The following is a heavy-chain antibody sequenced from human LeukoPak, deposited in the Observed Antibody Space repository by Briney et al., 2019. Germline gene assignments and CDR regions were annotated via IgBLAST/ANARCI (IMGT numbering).Heavy chain of an antibody. CDR1: GFTFSSYS. J-gene: IGHJ6*03. Sequence: GGSLRLSCAASGFTFSSYSMNWVRQAPGKGLEWVSSISSSSSYIYYADSVKGRFTISRDNAKNSLYLQMNSLRAEDTAVYYCARAGDSSSWGYYYMDVWGKGTTVTVSS. CDR3: ARAGDSSSWGYYYMDV. CDR2: ISSSSSYI. V-gene: IGHV3-21*01. D-gene: IGHD6-13*01.